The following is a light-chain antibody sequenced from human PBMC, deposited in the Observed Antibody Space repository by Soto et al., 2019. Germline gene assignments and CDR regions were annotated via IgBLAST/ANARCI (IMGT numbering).Light chain of an antibody. CDR3: HHYNKYQFT. CDR2: KAS. Sequence: DIQMTQTPSTLSASVGDRVTITCRASQSITTWLAWYQQKPGKAPKLLIYKASTLESGVPSRFSGSGSGTEFTLTISSLQPDDFATYYCHHYNKYQFTFGQGTKLEIK. V-gene: IGKV1-5*03. CDR1: QSITTW. J-gene: IGKJ2*01.